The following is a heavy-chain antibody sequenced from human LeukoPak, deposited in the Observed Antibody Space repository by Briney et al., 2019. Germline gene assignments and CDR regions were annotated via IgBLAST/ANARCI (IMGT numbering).Heavy chain of an antibody. CDR3: ARRSMTTVTTYAFDI. CDR2: FDPEDGET. D-gene: IGHD4-17*01. Sequence: ASVKVSCKASGGTFSSYAISWVRQAPGKGLEWMGGFDPEDGETIYAQKFQGRVTMTEDTSTDTAYMELSSLRSEDTAVYYCARRSMTTVTTYAFDIWGQGTMVTVSS. CDR1: GGTFSSYA. J-gene: IGHJ3*02. V-gene: IGHV1-24*01.